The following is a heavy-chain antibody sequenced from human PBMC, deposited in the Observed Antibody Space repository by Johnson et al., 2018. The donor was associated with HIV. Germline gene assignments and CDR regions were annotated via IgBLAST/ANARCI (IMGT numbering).Heavy chain of an antibody. J-gene: IGHJ3*02. CDR3: TRVRMTPPLGAFDI. CDR1: GFTFDDYG. D-gene: IGHD1-14*01. V-gene: IGHV3-20*04. CDR2: INWNGGST. Sequence: VRLVESGGVVVQPGGSLRLSCAASGFTFDDYGMSWVRQTPGKGLEWVSGINWNGGSTDYADSVKGRFTISRDNAKNSLYLQMNSLRAEDTALYYCTRVRMTPPLGAFDIWGQGTMVTVSS.